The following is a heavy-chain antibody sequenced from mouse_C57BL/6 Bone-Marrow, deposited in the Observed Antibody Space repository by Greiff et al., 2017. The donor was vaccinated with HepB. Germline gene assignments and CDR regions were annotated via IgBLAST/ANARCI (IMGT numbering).Heavy chain of an antibody. D-gene: IGHD2-4*01. J-gene: IGHJ3*01. CDR3: TRSYYDDDENWFAD. V-gene: IGHV14-4*01. CDR1: GFNIKDDY. Sequence: VQLQQSGAELVRPGASVKLSCTASGFNIKDDYMHWVKQRPEQGLEWIGWIDPENGDTEYASKFQGKATITADTSSNTAYLQLSSLTSEDTAVYYCTRSYYDDDENWFADGGQGTLVTVSA. CDR2: IDPENGDT.